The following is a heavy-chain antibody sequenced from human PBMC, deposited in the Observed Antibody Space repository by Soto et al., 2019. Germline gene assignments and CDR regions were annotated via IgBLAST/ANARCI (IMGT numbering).Heavy chain of an antibody. J-gene: IGHJ6*02. Sequence: SETLSLTCTVSGGSISSYYWSWIRQTPGKGLQYIGYIYYSGSANYNPSLKSRVTISDDTSTNQIFLTLTSVTAADTAVYYCARDQELGVPAAMGNYYYYGMDVWGQGTTVTVSS. CDR1: GGSISSYY. D-gene: IGHD2-2*01. V-gene: IGHV4-59*12. CDR2: IYYSGSA. CDR3: ARDQELGVPAAMGNYYYYGMDV.